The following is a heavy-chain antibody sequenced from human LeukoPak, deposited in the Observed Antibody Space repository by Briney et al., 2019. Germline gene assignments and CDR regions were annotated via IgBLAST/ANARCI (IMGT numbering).Heavy chain of an antibody. V-gene: IGHV4-34*01. CDR1: GGSFSGYY. J-gene: IGHJ4*02. CDR2: INHSGST. CDR3: ADFWSGYYSGGY. Sequence: PSETLSLTCAVYGGSFSGYYWSWIRQPPGKGLEWIGEINHSGSTNYNPSLKSRVTISVDTSKNQLSLKLSSVTAADTAVYYCADFWSGYYSGGYWGQGTLVTVSS. D-gene: IGHD3-3*01.